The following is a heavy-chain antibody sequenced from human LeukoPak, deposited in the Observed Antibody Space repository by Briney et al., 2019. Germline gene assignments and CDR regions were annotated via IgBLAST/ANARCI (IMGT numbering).Heavy chain of an antibody. J-gene: IGHJ4*02. D-gene: IGHD2-2*01. Sequence: APVKVSCKASGYTFTSYGISWVRQAPGQGLEWMGWISAYNGNTNYAQKLQGRVTMTTDTSTSTAYMEPRSLRSDDTAVYYCARDAGFYCSSTSCYEIDYWGQGTLVTVSS. CDR1: GYTFTSYG. V-gene: IGHV1-18*01. CDR3: ARDAGFYCSSTSCYEIDY. CDR2: ISAYNGNT.